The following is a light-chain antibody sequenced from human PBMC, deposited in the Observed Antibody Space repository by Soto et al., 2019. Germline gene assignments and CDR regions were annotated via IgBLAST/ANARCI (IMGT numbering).Light chain of an antibody. J-gene: IGKJ4*01. V-gene: IGKV3-11*01. CDR3: QQRSNWPLT. Sequence: VVNLSRAALSLQREERATLYCRASQSVSGYLAWYQQKAGQVPRLVIYDASNRATGIPARFSGSGSGTDFTLTISSLEPDEFAVYYCQQRSNWPLTYRGGAKV. CDR1: QSVSGY. CDR2: DAS.